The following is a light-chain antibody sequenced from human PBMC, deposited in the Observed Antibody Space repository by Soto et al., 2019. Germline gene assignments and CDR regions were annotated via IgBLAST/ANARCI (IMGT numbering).Light chain of an antibody. CDR1: PSVTNY. CDR3: QQYGSSPIT. Sequence: EIVLTQSPATLSLSPGERATLSCRASPSVTNYLAWYQQKPGQPPRLLIYDSSNRATGIPARFTGSGSGTDFTLTISRLEPEDFAVYYCQQYGSSPITFGQGTRLEIK. V-gene: IGKV3-20*01. J-gene: IGKJ5*01. CDR2: DSS.